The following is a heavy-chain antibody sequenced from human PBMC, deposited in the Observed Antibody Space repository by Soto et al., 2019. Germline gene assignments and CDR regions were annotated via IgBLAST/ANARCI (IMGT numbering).Heavy chain of an antibody. J-gene: IGHJ4*02. Sequence: SVNVSCKASRGTFSSYAISWVRQAPGQGLEWMGGIIPIFGTANYAQKFQGRVTITADESTSTAYMELSSLRSEDTAVYYCARSKVTMVRGVITVPDFDYWGKGTLVTVSS. CDR2: IIPIFGTA. CDR3: ARSKVTMVRGVITVPDFDY. V-gene: IGHV1-69*13. D-gene: IGHD3-10*01. CDR1: RGTFSSYA.